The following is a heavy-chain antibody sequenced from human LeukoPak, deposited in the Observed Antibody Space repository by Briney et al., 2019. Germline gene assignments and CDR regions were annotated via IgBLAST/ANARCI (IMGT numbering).Heavy chain of an antibody. J-gene: IGHJ5*02. CDR2: INPNSGGT. CDR1: GYTFTGYY. V-gene: IGHV1-2*02. Sequence: ASVKVSCKASGYTFTGYYMHWVRQAPGQGLEWMGWINPNSGGTNYAQKFQGRVTMTRDTSISTAYMELSRLRSDDTAVYYCARETAHYYDSSGYEKRFDPWGQGTLVTVSS. CDR3: ARETAHYYDSSGYEKRFDP. D-gene: IGHD3-22*01.